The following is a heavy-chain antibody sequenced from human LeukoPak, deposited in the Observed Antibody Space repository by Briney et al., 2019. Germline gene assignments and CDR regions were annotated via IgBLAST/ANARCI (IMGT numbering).Heavy chain of an antibody. CDR1: GFTFSTYW. J-gene: IGHJ4*02. D-gene: IGHD3-16*01. CDR3: TRGGRLHPQSPY. Sequence: GGSLRLSCAASGFTFSTYWMSWVRQAPGKALEWVANIKQDGSDIYYVDSVKGRFTISRDNAKNSLYLQMSSLRAEDTAVYYCTRGGRLHPQSPYWGQGTLVTVSS. V-gene: IGHV3-7*01. CDR2: IKQDGSDI.